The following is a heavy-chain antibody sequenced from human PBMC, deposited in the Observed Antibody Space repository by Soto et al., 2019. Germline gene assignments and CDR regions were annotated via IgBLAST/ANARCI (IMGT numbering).Heavy chain of an antibody. CDR1: GYTFSNYG. CDR3: ARDGVGGGAAGISHYHHGMDI. J-gene: IGHJ6*02. Sequence: QVQLVQSGAEVKKPGASVKVSCQASGYTFSNYGISWVRQAPGQGLEWMGWISTDNGKTNSARKLQGRVTMTTDTSTSTAYMELRSLRSDDTAIYYCARDGVGGGAAGISHYHHGMDIWGQGTTVTVSS. V-gene: IGHV1-18*01. D-gene: IGHD6-25*01. CDR2: ISTDNGKT.